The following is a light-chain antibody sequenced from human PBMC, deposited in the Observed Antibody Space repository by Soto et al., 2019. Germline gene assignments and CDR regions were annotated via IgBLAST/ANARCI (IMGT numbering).Light chain of an antibody. CDR3: LLYYDGAQV. V-gene: IGLV7-43*01. Sequence: QTVVTQEPSLTVSPGGTVTLTCASSTGAVTSGYYPNWFQQKPGQAPRPLVYSISNKHSWTPARFSGSLLEDKAALTLSDVQPEDEAEYYWLLYYDGAQVFGGGTKLTVL. J-gene: IGLJ3*02. CDR1: TGAVTSGYY. CDR2: SIS.